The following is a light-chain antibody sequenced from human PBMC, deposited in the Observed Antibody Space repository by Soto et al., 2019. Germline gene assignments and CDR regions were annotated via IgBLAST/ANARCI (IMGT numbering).Light chain of an antibody. J-gene: IGLJ1*01. V-gene: IGLV2-14*01. CDR2: EVS. CDR3: SSYTSSSTPYV. CDR1: SSDVGGYNY. Sequence: QSALTQPASVSGSPGQSITISCTGTSSDVGGYNYVSWYQQHPGKAPKLMIYEVSNRPSGVSNRVSGSKSGNTASLTISGLQAEDEADYYCSSYTSSSTPYVFGTGTRSPS.